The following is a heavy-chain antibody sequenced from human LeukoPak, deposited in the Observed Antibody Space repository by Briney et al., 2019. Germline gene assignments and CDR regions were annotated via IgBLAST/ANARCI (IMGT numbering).Heavy chain of an antibody. D-gene: IGHD3-22*01. CDR2: IWLDGSNK. Sequence: GRSLRLSCAASGFTFSTYGMHWVRQAPGKGLEWVAVIWLDGSNKYYVDSVKGRFAISRDNSKNTLYLQMNSLRAEDTAVYFCARDRASGYYYSFDYWGQGTLVTVSS. V-gene: IGHV3-33*01. CDR3: ARDRASGYYYSFDY. CDR1: GFTFSTYG. J-gene: IGHJ4*02.